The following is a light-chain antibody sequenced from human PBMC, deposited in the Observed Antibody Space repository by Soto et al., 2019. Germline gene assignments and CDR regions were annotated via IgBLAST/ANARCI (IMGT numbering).Light chain of an antibody. CDR1: SSNIGSNY. CDR3: AAWDDSLSGYV. J-gene: IGLJ1*01. Sequence: QSVLAQPPSASGTPGQRVTISCSGSSSNIGSNYVYWYQQLPGTAPKLLIYRNNQRPSGVPDRFSGSKSGTSASLAISGIRSEDEADYYCAAWDDSLSGYVFGTGTKVTV. V-gene: IGLV1-47*01. CDR2: RNN.